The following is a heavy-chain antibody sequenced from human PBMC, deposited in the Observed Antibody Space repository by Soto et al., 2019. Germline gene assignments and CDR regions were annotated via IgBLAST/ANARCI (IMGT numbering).Heavy chain of an antibody. D-gene: IGHD1-26*01. CDR3: ARFSAAQWELGAMAFDI. Sequence: SEALSLTCAVSGRSISSYYWSWIRQPPGKGLEWIGYIYYSGSTNYNPSLKSRVITSVDTSKNQFSLKWSSVTAADTAVYYCARFSAAQWELGAMAFDIWGQGTMITVS. J-gene: IGHJ3*02. CDR2: IYYSGST. V-gene: IGHV4-59*12. CDR1: GRSISSYY.